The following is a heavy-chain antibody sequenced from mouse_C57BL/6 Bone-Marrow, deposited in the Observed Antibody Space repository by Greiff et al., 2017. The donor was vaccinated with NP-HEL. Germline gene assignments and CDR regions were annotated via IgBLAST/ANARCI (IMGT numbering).Heavy chain of an antibody. Sequence: VQLQQSGAELVRPGASVKLSCTASGFNIKDDYMHWVKQRPEQGLEWIGWIDPENGDTEYASKFQGKATITADTSSNTAYLQLSSLTSEDTAVYYCTTSAYLNYWGQGTTLTVSS. CDR1: GFNIKDDY. V-gene: IGHV14-4*01. CDR2: IDPENGDT. J-gene: IGHJ2*01. CDR3: TTSAYLNY.